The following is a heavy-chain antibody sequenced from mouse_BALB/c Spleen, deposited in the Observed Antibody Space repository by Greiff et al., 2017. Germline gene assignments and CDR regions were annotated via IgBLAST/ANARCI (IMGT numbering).Heavy chain of an antibody. D-gene: IGHD2-1*01. CDR2: ISDGGSYT. J-gene: IGHJ4*01. V-gene: IGHV5-4*02. Sequence: EVQLVESGGGLVKPGGSLKLSCAASGFTFSDYYMYWVRQTPEKRLEWVATISDGGSYTYYPDSVKGRFTISRDNAKNNLYLQMSSLKSEDTAMYYCAREGGKSAMDYWGQGTSVTVSS. CDR3: AREGGKSAMDY. CDR1: GFTFSDYY.